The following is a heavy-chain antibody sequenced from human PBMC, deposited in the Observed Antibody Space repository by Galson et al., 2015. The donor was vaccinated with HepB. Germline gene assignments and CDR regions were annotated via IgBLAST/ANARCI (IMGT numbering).Heavy chain of an antibody. CDR2: IYYSGST. V-gene: IGHV4-59*08. D-gene: IGHD6-13*01. J-gene: IGHJ5*02. CDR3: ARQSSSWLYNNWFDP. Sequence: SETLSLTCTVSGGSISSYYWSWIRQPPGKGLEWIGYIYYSGSTNYNPSLKSRVTISVDTSKNQFSLKLSSVTAADTAVYYCARQSSSWLYNNWFDPWGQGTLVTVSS. CDR1: GGSISSYY.